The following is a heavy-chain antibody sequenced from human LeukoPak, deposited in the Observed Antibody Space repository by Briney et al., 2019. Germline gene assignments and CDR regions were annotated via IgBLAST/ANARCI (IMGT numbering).Heavy chain of an antibody. CDR1: GGTFSSYA. CDR2: IIPIFGTA. V-gene: IGHV1-69*05. Sequence: SVKVSCKASGGTFSSYAISWVRQAPGQGLEWMGGIIPIFGTANYAQKFQGRVTITTDESTSTACMELSSPRSEDTAVYYCAWGVVRGVIITFDYWGQGTLVTVSS. CDR3: AWGVVRGVIITFDY. D-gene: IGHD3-10*01. J-gene: IGHJ4*02.